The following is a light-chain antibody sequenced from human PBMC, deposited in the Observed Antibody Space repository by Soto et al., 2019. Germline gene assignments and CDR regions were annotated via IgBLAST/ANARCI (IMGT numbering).Light chain of an antibody. V-gene: IGLV1-47*01. CDR3: AAWDDSLSGVV. Sequence: QSVLTQPPSASGTPGQRVTISCSGSSSNVGSNYVYWYQQVPGTAPILLMHWDGQRPSGVPDRFSGSKSGTSASLAISGLRPEDEADYYCAAWDDSLSGVVFGGGTKLTVL. CDR1: SSNVGSNY. J-gene: IGLJ3*02. CDR2: WDG.